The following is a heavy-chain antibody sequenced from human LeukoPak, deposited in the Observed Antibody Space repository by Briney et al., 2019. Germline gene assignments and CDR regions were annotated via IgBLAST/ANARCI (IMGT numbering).Heavy chain of an antibody. Sequence: GGSLRLSCTASGFTFGDYAMSWIRQAPGKGLEWVGFIRSKAYGETADYAASVKGRFTISRDDSKAIAYLQMDSLRVEDTAMYFCARDFRRYSYGPLDYWGQGTLVTVSS. J-gene: IGHJ4*02. CDR3: ARDFRRYSYGPLDY. V-gene: IGHV3-49*03. CDR2: IRSKAYGETA. D-gene: IGHD5-18*01. CDR1: GFTFGDYA.